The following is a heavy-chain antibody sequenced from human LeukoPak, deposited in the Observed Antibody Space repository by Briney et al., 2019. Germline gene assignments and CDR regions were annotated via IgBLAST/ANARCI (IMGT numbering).Heavy chain of an antibody. CDR2: INQDGNRK. Sequence: PGGSLRLSCAASGFAFSSHWMNWVRQAPGKGLEWVAIINQDGNRKSSADSVKGRFTTSRDNAKNLLYLQMNSLRAEDTAVYYCARDPGWGALDHWGQGTLVTVS. CDR1: GFAFSSHW. CDR3: ARDPGWGALDH. D-gene: IGHD3-16*01. V-gene: IGHV3-7*01. J-gene: IGHJ4*02.